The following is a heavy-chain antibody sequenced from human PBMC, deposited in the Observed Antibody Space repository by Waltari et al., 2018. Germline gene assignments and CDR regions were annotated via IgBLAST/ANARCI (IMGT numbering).Heavy chain of an antibody. V-gene: IGHV3-23*01. CDR3: ANAVGLGYLAYYYYGMDV. D-gene: IGHD5-18*01. Sequence: EVQLLESGGGLVQPGGSLRLSCAASGFTFSSYAMSWVRQAPGKGLGWVSAISGSGGSTYYADSVKGRFTISRDNSKNTLYRQMNSLGAEDTAVYYCANAVGLGYLAYYYYGMDVWGQGTTVTVSS. CDR1: GFTFSSYA. J-gene: IGHJ6*02. CDR2: ISGSGGST.